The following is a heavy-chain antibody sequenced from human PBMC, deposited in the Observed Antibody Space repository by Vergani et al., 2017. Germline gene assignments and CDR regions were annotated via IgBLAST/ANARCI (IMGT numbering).Heavy chain of an antibody. D-gene: IGHD3-3*01. CDR2: IIHIFGTA. CDR1: GGTFSSYA. CDR3: ARRARITIFVDDAFDI. Sequence: QVQLVQSGAEVKKPGSSVKVSCKASGGTFSSYAISWVRQAPGQGLEWMGGIIHIFGTANYAQKFQGRVTITADESTSTAYMELSSLRSEDTAVYYCARRARITIFVDDAFDIWGQGTMVTVSS. V-gene: IGHV1-69*01. J-gene: IGHJ3*02.